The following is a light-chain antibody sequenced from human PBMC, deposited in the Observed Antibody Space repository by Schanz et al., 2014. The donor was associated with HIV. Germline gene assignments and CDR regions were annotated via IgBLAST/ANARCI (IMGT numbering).Light chain of an antibody. CDR3: QQYTTSPRT. CDR2: ATS. CDR1: QRLSSSY. Sequence: EIVLTQSPGSLSLSPGGRATLSCGASQRLSSSYLAWYQQKRDQPPRLVIYATSTRAAGIPDRFSGTGSGTDFTLTISSLEPEDFAVYYCQQYTTSPRTFGQGTKVEIK. J-gene: IGKJ1*01. V-gene: IGKV3-20*01.